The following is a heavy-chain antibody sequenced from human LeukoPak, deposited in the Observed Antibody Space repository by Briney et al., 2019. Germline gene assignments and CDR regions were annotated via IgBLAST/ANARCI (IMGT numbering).Heavy chain of an antibody. Sequence: PSETLSLTCAVHGGSFRGYYWSWIRQPPGKGLEWIGEINHSGSTNYNPSLKSRVTISVDTSKNQFSLKLSSVTAADTAVYYCARGYYYDSSGYSPFDYWGQGTLVTVSS. J-gene: IGHJ4*02. CDR3: ARGYYYDSSGYSPFDY. CDR1: GGSFRGYY. V-gene: IGHV4-34*01. D-gene: IGHD3-22*01. CDR2: INHSGST.